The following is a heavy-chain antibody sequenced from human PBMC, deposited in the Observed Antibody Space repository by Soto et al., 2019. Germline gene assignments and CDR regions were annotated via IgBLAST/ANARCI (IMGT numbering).Heavy chain of an antibody. D-gene: IGHD6-13*01. J-gene: IGHJ4*02. V-gene: IGHV4-39*01. CDR1: SGSISVTNVF. CDR2: IDYSGTA. Sequence: SETLSLSCTVSSGSISVTNVFWGWVRQPPGKGLEWIGNIDYSGTAYFSPSLATRVTFHVDTSKNQFSLTLYSVTAADTAVYYCARITGRHSEHWGQGILVTVS. CDR3: ARITGRHSEH.